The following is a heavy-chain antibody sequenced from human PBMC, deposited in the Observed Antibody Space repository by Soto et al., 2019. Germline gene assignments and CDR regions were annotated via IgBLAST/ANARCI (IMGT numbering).Heavy chain of an antibody. J-gene: IGHJ5*02. CDR3: ARVGVVGPQSQWFYP. CDR2: ISGSGGST. V-gene: IGHV3-23*01. Sequence: EVQLLESGGGLVQPGGSLRLSCAASGFTFSSYAMSWVRQAPGKGLEWVSAISGSGGSTYYADSVKGLFTISRDNSKNTLYLQMNRLSSEDTAVYYCARVGVVGPQSQWFYPWGQGTLVTVSS. D-gene: IGHD2-2*01. CDR1: GFTFSSYA.